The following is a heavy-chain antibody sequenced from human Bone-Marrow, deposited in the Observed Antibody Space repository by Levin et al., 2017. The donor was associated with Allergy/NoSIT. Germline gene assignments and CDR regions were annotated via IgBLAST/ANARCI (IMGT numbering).Heavy chain of an antibody. V-gene: IGHV3-7*01. Sequence: GGSLRLSCAASGFTFSTYWMTWVRQAPGKGLEWVANLKQDGSEQYYVDSVQGRFTISRDNAKNSLFLQMNSLRAEDTAVYYCARRRCTSTNCFFDFWGQGTLVTVSS. CDR1: GFTFSTYW. D-gene: IGHD2-2*01. CDR2: LKQDGSEQ. CDR3: ARRRCTSTNCFFDF. J-gene: IGHJ4*02.